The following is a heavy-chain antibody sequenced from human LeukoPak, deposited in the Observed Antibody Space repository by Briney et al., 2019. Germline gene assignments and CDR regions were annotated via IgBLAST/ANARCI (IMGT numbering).Heavy chain of an antibody. CDR1: GFTFNSYA. Sequence: GGSLRLSCAASGFTFNSYAMSWVRQAPGKGLEWVSAISGSGGSTYYADSVKGRFTISRDNSKNTLYLQMNSLRAEDTAVYYCASKMVWFGELDIDYWGQGTLVTVSS. D-gene: IGHD3-10*01. J-gene: IGHJ4*02. CDR3: ASKMVWFGELDIDY. CDR2: ISGSGGST. V-gene: IGHV3-23*01.